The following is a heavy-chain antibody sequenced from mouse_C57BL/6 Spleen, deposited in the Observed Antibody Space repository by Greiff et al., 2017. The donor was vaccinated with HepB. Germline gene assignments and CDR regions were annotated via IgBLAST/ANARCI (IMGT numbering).Heavy chain of an antibody. D-gene: IGHD1-1*01. CDR3: ARVDYYGSSYWFAY. CDR1: GYSITSGYY. V-gene: IGHV3-6*01. CDR2: ISYDGSN. J-gene: IGHJ3*01. Sequence: DVKLQESGPGLVKPSQSLSLTCSVTGYSITSGYYWNWIRQFPGNKLEWMGYISYDGSNNYNPSLKNRISITRDTSKNQFFLKLNSVTTEDTATYYWARVDYYGSSYWFAYWGQGTLVTVSA.